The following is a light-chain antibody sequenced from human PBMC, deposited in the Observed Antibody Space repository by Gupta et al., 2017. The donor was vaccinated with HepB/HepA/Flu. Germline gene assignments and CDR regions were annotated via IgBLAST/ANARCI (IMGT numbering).Light chain of an antibody. CDR1: QNINGNS. CDR3: HFYADSVRT. CDR2: AVS. Sequence: EIVLTQSPGTLSLSPGERATLSCRASQNINGNSLAWYQHKFGQAPRILIYAVSTRAPGIPDRFSGSGSGTDFTLSVSRLEPEDYAVYYGHFYADSVRTFGQGTRV. J-gene: IGKJ1*01. V-gene: IGKV3-20*01.